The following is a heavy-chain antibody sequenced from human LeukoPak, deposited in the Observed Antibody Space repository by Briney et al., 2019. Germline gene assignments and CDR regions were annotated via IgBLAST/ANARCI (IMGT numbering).Heavy chain of an antibody. CDR1: GYTFTSYA. Sequence: GASVKVSCKASGYTFTSYAMHWVRQAPGQRLEWMGWINAGNGNTKYSQKFQGRVTITRDTSASTAHMELSSLRSEDTAVYYCARVFEQQLGTTFDYWGQGTLVTVSS. CDR3: ARVFEQQLGTTFDY. CDR2: INAGNGNT. V-gene: IGHV1-3*01. D-gene: IGHD6-13*01. J-gene: IGHJ4*02.